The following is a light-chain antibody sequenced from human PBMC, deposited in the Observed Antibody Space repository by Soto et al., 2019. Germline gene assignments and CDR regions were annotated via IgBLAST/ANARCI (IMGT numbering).Light chain of an antibody. CDR3: SSCASSNTYV. V-gene: IGLV2-14*03. CDR1: SSDVGGYNY. J-gene: IGLJ1*01. CDR2: DVS. Sequence: QSALTQPASVSGSPGQSITISCTGTSSDVGGYNYVSWYQQHPGKAPKLMIYDVSNRPSGVSNRFSGSKSGITASLTISGLQTDDEADYYCSSCASSNTYVFGTGTKVTVL.